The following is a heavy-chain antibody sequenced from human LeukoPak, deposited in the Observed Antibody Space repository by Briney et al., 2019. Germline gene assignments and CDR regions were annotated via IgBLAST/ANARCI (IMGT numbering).Heavy chain of an antibody. V-gene: IGHV3-30-3*01. CDR1: GFTFSDYY. Sequence: GGSLRLSCAASGFTFSDYYMSWIRQAPGKGLEWVAVISYDGSNKYYADSVKGRFTISRDNSKNTLYLQMNSLRAEDTAVYYCARGNYYDSSGYPMDVWGQGTTVTVSS. D-gene: IGHD3-22*01. CDR2: ISYDGSNK. J-gene: IGHJ6*02. CDR3: ARGNYYDSSGYPMDV.